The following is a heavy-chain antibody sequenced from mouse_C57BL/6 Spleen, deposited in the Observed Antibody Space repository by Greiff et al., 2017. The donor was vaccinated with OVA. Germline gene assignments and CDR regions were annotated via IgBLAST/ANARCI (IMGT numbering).Heavy chain of an antibody. V-gene: IGHV3-6*01. CDR3: AREGLGPGFAY. J-gene: IGHJ3*01. Sequence: EVKLMESGPGLVKPSQSLSLTCSVTGYSITSGYYWNWIRQFPGNKLEWMGYISYDGSNNYNPSLKNRISITRDTSKNQFFLKLNSVTTEDTATYYCAREGLGPGFAYWGQGTLVTVSA. D-gene: IGHD3-3*01. CDR2: ISYDGSN. CDR1: GYSITSGYY.